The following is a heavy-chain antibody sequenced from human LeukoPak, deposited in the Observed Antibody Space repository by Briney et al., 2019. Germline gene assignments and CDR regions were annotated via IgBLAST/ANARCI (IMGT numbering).Heavy chain of an antibody. CDR1: GYSISSGYY. CDR3: AIVVEKYYFDY. CDR2: IYHSGST. D-gene: IGHD3-10*01. V-gene: IGHV4-38-2*02. Sequence: PSETLSLTCTVSGYSISSGYYWGWIRPPPGKGLEWIGSIYHSGSTYYNPSLKSRVTISVDTSKNQFSLKLSSVTAADTAVYYCAIVVEKYYFDYWGQGTLVTVSS. J-gene: IGHJ4*02.